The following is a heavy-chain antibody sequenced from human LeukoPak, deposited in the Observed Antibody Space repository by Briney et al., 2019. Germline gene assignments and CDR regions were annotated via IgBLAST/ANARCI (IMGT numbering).Heavy chain of an antibody. CDR1: GYALTSFY. Sequence: ASVKVSCKASGYALTSFYMHWVRQAPGQGLEWMGIINPSGGSTSYTQKFQGRVTMTRDTSTSTVYMELSSLRSEDTAVYYCARPVTERFYYDSSGYYYPLDYWGQGTLVTVSS. J-gene: IGHJ4*02. V-gene: IGHV1-46*03. CDR3: ARPVTERFYYDSSGYYYPLDY. CDR2: INPSGGST. D-gene: IGHD3-22*01.